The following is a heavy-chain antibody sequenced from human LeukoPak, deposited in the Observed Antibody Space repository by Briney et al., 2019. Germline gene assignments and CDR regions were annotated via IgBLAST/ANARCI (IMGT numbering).Heavy chain of an antibody. CDR1: GGSISSGSYY. CDR2: IYTSGTT. CDR3: AGSQSITIFGVVIQYAFDI. D-gene: IGHD3-3*01. V-gene: IGHV4-61*02. J-gene: IGHJ3*02. Sequence: PSETLSLTCTVSGGSISSGSYYWSWIRQPAGNGLEWIGSIYTSGTTNYNPSLKSRVTISVDTSKNQFSLKLSSVTAADTAVYYCAGSQSITIFGVVIQYAFDIWGQGTMVTVSS.